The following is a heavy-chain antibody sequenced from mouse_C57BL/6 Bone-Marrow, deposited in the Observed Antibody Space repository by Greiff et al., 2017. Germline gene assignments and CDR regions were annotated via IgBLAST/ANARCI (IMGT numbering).Heavy chain of an antibody. CDR2: IYPGSGST. CDR3: ARCFYWYFDV. J-gene: IGHJ1*03. Sequence: QVQLKQPGAELVKPGASVKMSCKASGYTFTSYWITWVKQRPGQGLEWIGDIYPGSGSTNYNEKFKSKATLTVDTSSSTAYMQLSSLTSEDSAVYYGARCFYWYFDVWGTGTTVTVSS. V-gene: IGHV1-55*01. CDR1: GYTFTSYW.